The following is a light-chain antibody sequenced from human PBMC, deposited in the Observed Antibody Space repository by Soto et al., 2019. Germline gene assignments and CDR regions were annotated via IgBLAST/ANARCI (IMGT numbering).Light chain of an antibody. Sequence: DIVLTQSPATLALSPGQTATLSCRASKSVSSYLAGYQQKAGKDHRLLIYEGSNRATGIPTRFSGSGSGTDFTLTISGLEPEDFAVYYCQQRNNWPWTFGQGTKVDI. CDR3: QQRNNWPWT. CDR1: KSVSSY. J-gene: IGKJ1*01. V-gene: IGKV3-11*01. CDR2: EGS.